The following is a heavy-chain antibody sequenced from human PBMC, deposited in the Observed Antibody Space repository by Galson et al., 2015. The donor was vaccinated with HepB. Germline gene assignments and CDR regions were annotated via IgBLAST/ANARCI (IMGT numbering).Heavy chain of an antibody. CDR1: GYTFASYY. CDR2: INPNSGGT. Sequence: SVKVSCKASGYTFASYYTHWVRQAPGQGLEWMGWINPNSGGTNYAQKFQGWVTMTRDTSISTAYMELSRLRSDDTAVYYCAREDHIVVAQRGAFDIWGQGTMVTVSS. CDR3: AREDHIVVAQRGAFDI. J-gene: IGHJ3*02. D-gene: IGHD2-15*01. V-gene: IGHV1-2*04.